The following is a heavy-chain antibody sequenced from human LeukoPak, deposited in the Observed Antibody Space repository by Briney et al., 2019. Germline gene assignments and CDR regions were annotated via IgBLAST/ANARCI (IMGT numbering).Heavy chain of an antibody. CDR3: ARVQAAEDY. CDR1: GFTFSSYW. V-gene: IGHV3-7*01. J-gene: IGHJ4*02. Sequence: GGSLRLSCAGSGFTFSSYWMSWVRQAPGRGLEWVANIKQDGSEKYYVDSVKGRFTISRDNAKNSLYLQMNSLRAEDTAVYYCARVQAAEDYWGQGTLVTVSS. D-gene: IGHD6-13*01. CDR2: IKQDGSEK.